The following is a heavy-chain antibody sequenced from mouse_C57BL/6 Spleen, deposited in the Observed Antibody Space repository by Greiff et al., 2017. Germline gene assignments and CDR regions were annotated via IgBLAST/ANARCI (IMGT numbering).Heavy chain of an antibody. CDR2: ISSGSSTI. J-gene: IGHJ2*01. CDR1: GFTFSDYG. Sequence: EVKLVESGGGLVKPGGSLKLSCAASGFTFSDYGMHWVRQAPEKGLEWVAYISSGSSTIYYADTVKGRFTISRDNAKNTLFLQMTSLRSEDTAMYYCARSNYGLYYFDYWGQGTTLTVSS. V-gene: IGHV5-17*01. D-gene: IGHD2-5*01. CDR3: ARSNYGLYYFDY.